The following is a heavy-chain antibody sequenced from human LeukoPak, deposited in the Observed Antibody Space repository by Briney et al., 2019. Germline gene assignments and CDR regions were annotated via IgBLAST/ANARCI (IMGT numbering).Heavy chain of an antibody. CDR1: GFTVRSNY. D-gene: IGHD5-18*01. CDR2: MYSGDST. Sequence: GGSLRLSCAASGFTVRSNYMTWVRQAPGKGLEWVSVMYSGDSTYYDDSVRGRFTISRDNSKNTLDLQMNSLRDEDTGVYYCARADGYSSWFVHWGQGTLVTVSS. V-gene: IGHV3-53*01. CDR3: ARADGYSSWFVH. J-gene: IGHJ5*02.